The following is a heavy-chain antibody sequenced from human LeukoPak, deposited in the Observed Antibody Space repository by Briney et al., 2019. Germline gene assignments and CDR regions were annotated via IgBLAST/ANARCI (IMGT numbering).Heavy chain of an antibody. J-gene: IGHJ4*02. D-gene: IGHD2-15*01. Sequence: ASVKVSCKASGGIFSSYAISWVRQAPGQGLEWMGRIIPIFGTANYAQKFQGRVTITTDESTSTAYMELSSLRSEDTAVYYCARDATSCSGGSCSSGFDYWGQGTLVTVSS. CDR3: ARDATSCSGGSCSSGFDY. CDR2: IIPIFGTA. V-gene: IGHV1-69*05. CDR1: GGIFSSYA.